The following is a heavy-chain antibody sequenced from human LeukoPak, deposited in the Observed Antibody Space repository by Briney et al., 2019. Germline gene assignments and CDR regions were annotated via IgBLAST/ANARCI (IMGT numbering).Heavy chain of an antibody. D-gene: IGHD6-6*01. CDR3: ARGIASSSGPNWFDP. V-gene: IGHV4-59*12. CDR1: GGSISSYY. Sequence: SSETLSLTCTVSGGSISSYYWSWIRQPPGKGLEWIGYIYYSGSTNYNPSLKSRVTISVDTSKNQFSLKLSSVTAADTAVYYCARGIASSSGPNWFDPWGQGTLVTVSS. J-gene: IGHJ5*02. CDR2: IYYSGST.